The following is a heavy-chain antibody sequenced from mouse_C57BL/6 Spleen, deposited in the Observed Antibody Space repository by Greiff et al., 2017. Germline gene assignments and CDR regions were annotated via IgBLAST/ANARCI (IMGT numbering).Heavy chain of an antibody. CDR2: IHPNSGST. D-gene: IGHD2-5*01. J-gene: IGHJ3*01. V-gene: IGHV1-64*01. CDR1: GYTFTSYW. Sequence: QVQLKQPGAELVKPGASVKLSCKASGYTFTSYWMHWVKQRPGQGLEWIGMIHPNSGSTNYNEKFKSKATLTVDKSSSTAYMQLSSLTSEDSAVYYCARDSNYFAYWGQGTLVTVSA. CDR3: ARDSNYFAY.